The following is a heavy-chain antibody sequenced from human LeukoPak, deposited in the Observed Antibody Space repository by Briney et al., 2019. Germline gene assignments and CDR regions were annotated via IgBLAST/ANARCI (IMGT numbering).Heavy chain of an antibody. CDR2: IHYSRNT. J-gene: IGHJ4*02. CDR3: ARGTVTQTYFDF. Sequence: SETLSLTCTVSGGSINSYFWSWMRQPPGKGLEWIGYIHYSRNTNYKPSLKSRVTISVDTSKNQFSLRLSSVTAADTAVYYCARGTVTQTYFDFWGQGTLVSVSS. V-gene: IGHV4-59*08. CDR1: GGSINSYF. D-gene: IGHD4-17*01.